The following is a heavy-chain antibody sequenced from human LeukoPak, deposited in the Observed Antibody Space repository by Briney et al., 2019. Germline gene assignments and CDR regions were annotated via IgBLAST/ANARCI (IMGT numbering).Heavy chain of an antibody. Sequence: NSSETLSLTCADYGGPFSGFFWSWIRQPPGKGLEWIGEINHSGSTNYNPSLKSRVTISVDTSKNQFSLKLSPVTAADTAVYYCARQRNIAAAGISPNWFDPWGQGTLVTVSS. CDR1: GGPFSGFF. V-gene: IGHV4-34*01. J-gene: IGHJ5*02. CDR2: INHSGST. CDR3: ARQRNIAAAGISPNWFDP. D-gene: IGHD6-13*01.